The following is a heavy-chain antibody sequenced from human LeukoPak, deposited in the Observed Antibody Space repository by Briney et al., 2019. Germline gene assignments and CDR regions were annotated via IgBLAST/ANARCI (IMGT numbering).Heavy chain of an antibody. CDR2: ISGSGGST. Sequence: PGGSLKLSCAVSGFTFSSYAMSWVRQAPGKGLEWVSAISGSGGSTYYADSVKGRFTISRDNSKNTLHLQMNSLRAEDTAVYYCAKGSGSSGWLFFDYWGQGTLVTVSS. CDR3: AKGSGSSGWLFFDY. CDR1: GFTFSSYA. J-gene: IGHJ4*02. V-gene: IGHV3-23*01. D-gene: IGHD6-19*01.